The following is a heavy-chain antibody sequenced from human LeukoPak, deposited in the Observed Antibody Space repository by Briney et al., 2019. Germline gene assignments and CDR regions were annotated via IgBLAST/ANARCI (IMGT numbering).Heavy chain of an antibody. Sequence: GASVKVSCKTSGYTFTSYGISWVRQAPGQELEWMGWISGSNGNTKYAQRLQGRVTMTTDTSTSTAYMELRSLRSDDTAVYYCARCLLTGYSIYWGQGTLVTVSS. D-gene: IGHD3-9*01. CDR2: ISGSNGNT. J-gene: IGHJ4*02. CDR3: ARCLLTGYSIY. V-gene: IGHV1-18*01. CDR1: GYTFTSYG.